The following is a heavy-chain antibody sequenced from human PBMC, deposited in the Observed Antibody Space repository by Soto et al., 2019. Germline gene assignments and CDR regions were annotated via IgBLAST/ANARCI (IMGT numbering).Heavy chain of an antibody. V-gene: IGHV1-18*01. J-gene: IGHJ4*02. Sequence: QVQLVQSGAEVKKPGASVKVSCKASGYTFTSYGISWVRQAPGQGLEWMGWISAYNGNTNYAQKLQGRVTMTTDTSTSTAYMELRSLRSDDTAVYYCARDDCSGGSCYPEGLAYGGQGTLVTVSS. CDR2: ISAYNGNT. CDR3: ARDDCSGGSCYPEGLAY. D-gene: IGHD2-15*01. CDR1: GYTFTSYG.